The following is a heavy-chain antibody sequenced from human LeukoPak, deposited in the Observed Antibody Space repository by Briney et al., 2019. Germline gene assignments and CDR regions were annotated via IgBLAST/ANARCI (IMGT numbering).Heavy chain of an antibody. J-gene: IGHJ5*02. D-gene: IGHD2-2*01. V-gene: IGHV3-53*01. Sequence: PGGSLRLSCAASGFTVSMSWVRQAPGKGLEWVSVIHSGGTTNYADSVKGRFTISRDNSKNTLYIQMNSLRAEDTAVYYCARDPVPPLRYCSSTSCYAGESWFDPWGQGTLVTVSS. CDR1: GFTVS. CDR2: IHSGGTT. CDR3: ARDPVPPLRYCSSTSCYAGESWFDP.